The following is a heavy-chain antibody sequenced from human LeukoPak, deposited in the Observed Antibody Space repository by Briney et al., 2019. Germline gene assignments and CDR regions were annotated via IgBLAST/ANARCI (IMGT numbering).Heavy chain of an antibody. Sequence: ASVKVSCKASGATFSSYAISWVRQAPGQGLEWMGGIIPIFGKTNYAQSFQGRVTITTDASTSTAYMELSSLRPEDTAVYDCEKGGKITIFGVVINAYFDYWGQGTLVTVSS. D-gene: IGHD3-3*01. CDR1: GATFSSYA. J-gene: IGHJ4*02. V-gene: IGHV1-69*05. CDR3: EKGGKITIFGVVINAYFDY. CDR2: IIPIFGKT.